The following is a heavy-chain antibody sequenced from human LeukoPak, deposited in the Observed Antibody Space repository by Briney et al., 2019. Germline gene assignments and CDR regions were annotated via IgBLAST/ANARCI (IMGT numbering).Heavy chain of an antibody. CDR2: IYTSGST. CDR1: GGSISSYY. Sequence: SETLSLTCTVSGGSISSYYWSWIRQPAGKGLGWIGRIYTSGSTNYNPSLKSRVTMSVDTSKNQFSLKLSSVTAADTAVYYCARDAGINWFDPWGQGTLVTVSS. CDR3: ARDAGINWFDP. D-gene: IGHD1-14*01. J-gene: IGHJ5*02. V-gene: IGHV4-4*07.